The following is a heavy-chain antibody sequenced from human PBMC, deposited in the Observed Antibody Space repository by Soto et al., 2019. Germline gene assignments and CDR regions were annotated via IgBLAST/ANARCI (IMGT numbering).Heavy chain of an antibody. D-gene: IGHD3-9*01. J-gene: IGHJ5*02. CDR2: ISAYNGNT. CDR1: GYTFTSYG. V-gene: IGHV1-18*04. Sequence: QVQLVQSGAEVKKPGASVKVSCKASGYTFTSYGISWVRQAPGQGLEWMGWISAYNGNTNYAQKLQGRVTMTTDTSTCTAYMELRSLRSDDTAVYYCAREGVTYYDILTGPNNWFDPWGQGTLVTVSS. CDR3: AREGVTYYDILTGPNNWFDP.